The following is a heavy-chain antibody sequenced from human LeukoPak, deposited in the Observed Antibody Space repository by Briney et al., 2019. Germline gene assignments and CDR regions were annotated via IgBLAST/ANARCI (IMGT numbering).Heavy chain of an antibody. CDR1: GYSFTSYW. Sequence: GESLKISCKGSGYSFTSYWIGWVRQMPGKGLEWMGIIYPGDSDTRYSPSFQSQVTISADKSISTAYLQWSSLKASDTAMYYCARRARACTNGVCYAYYMDVWGKGTTVTVSS. CDR2: IYPGDSDT. D-gene: IGHD2-8*01. CDR3: ARRARACTNGVCYAYYMDV. J-gene: IGHJ6*03. V-gene: IGHV5-51*01.